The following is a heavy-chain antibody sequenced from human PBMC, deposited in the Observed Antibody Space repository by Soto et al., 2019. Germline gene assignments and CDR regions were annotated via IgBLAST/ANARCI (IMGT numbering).Heavy chain of an antibody. D-gene: IGHD3-3*01. CDR2: ISGSGGST. J-gene: IGHJ4*02. V-gene: IGHV3-23*01. CDR1: GFTFSSYA. CDR3: VKAIFGVVTGDY. Sequence: GASLKISCAASGFTFSSYAMSWVRQAPGKGLEWVSAISGSGGSTYYADSVKGRFTISRDNSKNTLHLQMNSLRAEDTAVYYCVKAIFGVVTGDYWGQGTLVTVSS.